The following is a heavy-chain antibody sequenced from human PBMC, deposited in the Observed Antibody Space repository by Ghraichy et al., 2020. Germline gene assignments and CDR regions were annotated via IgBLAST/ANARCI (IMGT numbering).Heavy chain of an antibody. D-gene: IGHD3-3*01. CDR3: ARDELNYDFWSGYSSYYYYGMDV. V-gene: IGHV3-48*02. J-gene: IGHJ6*02. CDR2: ISSSSSTI. CDR1: GFTFSSYS. Sequence: GESLNISCAASGFTFSSYSMNWVRQAPGKGLEWVSYISSSSSTIYYADSVKGRFTISRDNAKNSLYLQMNSLRDEDTAVYYCARDELNYDFWSGYSSYYYYGMDVWGQGTTVTVSS.